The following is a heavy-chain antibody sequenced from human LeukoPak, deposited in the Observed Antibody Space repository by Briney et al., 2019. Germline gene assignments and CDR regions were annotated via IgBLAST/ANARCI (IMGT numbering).Heavy chain of an antibody. D-gene: IGHD3-10*01. Sequence: SVKVSCKASGGTFSSYAISWVRQAPGQGLEWMGGIIPIFGTANYAQKFQGRVTMTRDTSISTAYMELSRLRSDDTAVYYCARGNYYGSGSYDYWGQGTLVTVSS. V-gene: IGHV1-69*05. J-gene: IGHJ4*02. CDR1: GGTFSSYA. CDR2: IIPIFGTA. CDR3: ARGNYYGSGSYDY.